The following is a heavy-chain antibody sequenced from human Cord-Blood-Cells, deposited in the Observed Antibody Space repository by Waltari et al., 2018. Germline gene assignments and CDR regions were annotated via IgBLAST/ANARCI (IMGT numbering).Heavy chain of an antibody. Sequence: QITLKESGPTLVKPTQTLTLTCTFSGFSLSTSGVGVGWIRQPPGKALEWLALIYWDDDKRYSPSLKSRLTITKDTAKNQVVLTMTNMDPVDTATYDCAHIIAAAGYWYFDLWGRGTLGTVSS. V-gene: IGHV2-5*02. D-gene: IGHD6-13*01. CDR1: GFSLSTSGVG. J-gene: IGHJ2*01. CDR3: AHIIAAAGYWYFDL. CDR2: IYWDDDK.